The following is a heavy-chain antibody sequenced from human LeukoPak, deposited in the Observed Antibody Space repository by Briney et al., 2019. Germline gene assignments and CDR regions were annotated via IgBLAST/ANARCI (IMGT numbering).Heavy chain of an antibody. J-gene: IGHJ4*02. CDR1: GYTFTGYY. CDR2: IYPGDSDT. D-gene: IGHD6-19*01. Sequence: ASVKVSCKASGYTFTGYYMHWVRQAPGQGLEWMGIIYPGDSDTRYSPSFQGQVTISADKSISTAYLPWSGLKASDTAMYYCARGVGWLFDYWGQGTLVTVSS. CDR3: ARGVGWLFDY. V-gene: IGHV5-51*01.